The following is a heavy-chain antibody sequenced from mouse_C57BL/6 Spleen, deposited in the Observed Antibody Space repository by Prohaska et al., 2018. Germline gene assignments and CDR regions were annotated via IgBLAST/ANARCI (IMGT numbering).Heavy chain of an antibody. CDR2: ILHGSGST. Sequence: RDYWIEWVKQRPGHGLEWIGEILHGSGSTNYNEKFKSKATPTVDTSSSTAYMQLSSLTSEDSAVYYCARRGAYDGYFLYAMDYWGQGTSVTVSS. J-gene: IGHJ4*01. CDR1: RDYW. CDR3: ARRGAYDGYFLYAMDY. V-gene: IGHV1-9*01. D-gene: IGHD2-3*01.